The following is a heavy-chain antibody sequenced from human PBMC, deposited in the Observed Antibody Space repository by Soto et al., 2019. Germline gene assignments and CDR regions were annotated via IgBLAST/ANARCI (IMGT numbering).Heavy chain of an antibody. CDR3: AKARFDWSPSDSFDI. CDR2: ISYDGSDK. Sequence: ESGGGVVQPGRSLRLSCAASGFTFNNYGIHWVRQAPGKGLEWVAVISYDGSDKYYADSVKGRFTISRDNSKDTLFLQMNSLRSEDTAVYYCAKARFDWSPSDSFDIWGQGTMVTVSS. J-gene: IGHJ3*02. V-gene: IGHV3-30*18. CDR1: GFTFNNYG. D-gene: IGHD3-9*01.